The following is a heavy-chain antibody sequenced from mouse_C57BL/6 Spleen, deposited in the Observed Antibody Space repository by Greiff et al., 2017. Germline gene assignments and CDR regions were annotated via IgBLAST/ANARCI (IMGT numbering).Heavy chain of an antibody. CDR2: IDPSDSET. V-gene: IGHV1-52*01. D-gene: IGHD2-4*01. CDR3: ARYYDYDMDYFDY. J-gene: IGHJ2*01. CDR1: GYTFTSYW. Sequence: QVQLKQPGAELVRPGSSVKLSCKASGYTFTSYWMHWVKQRPIQGLEWIGNIDPSDSETHYNQKFKDKATLTVDKSSSTAYMQLSSLTSEDSAVYYCARYYDYDMDYFDYWGQGTTLTVSS.